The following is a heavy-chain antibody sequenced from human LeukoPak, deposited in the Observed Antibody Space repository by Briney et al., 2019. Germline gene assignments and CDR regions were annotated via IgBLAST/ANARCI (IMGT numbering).Heavy chain of an antibody. CDR3: AGVGYYESSGYYEY. Sequence: ASVKVSCKASGYTFTGYYMHWVRQAPGQGLEWMGRINPNSGGTNYAQKFQGWVTMTRDTSISTAYMELSRLRSDDTAVYYCAGVGYYESSGYYEYWGQGTLVTVSS. V-gene: IGHV1-2*04. D-gene: IGHD3-22*01. CDR1: GYTFTGYY. J-gene: IGHJ4*02. CDR2: INPNSGGT.